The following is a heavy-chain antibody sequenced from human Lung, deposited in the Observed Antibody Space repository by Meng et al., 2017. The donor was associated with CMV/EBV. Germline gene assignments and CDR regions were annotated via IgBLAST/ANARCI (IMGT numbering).Heavy chain of an antibody. D-gene: IGHD6-19*01. CDR2: IYHSGST. V-gene: IGHV4-4*02. Sequence: QGHLPEWVPGVVKPSGPLSLPGAVFGGSSRSSNWWGWVRQPPGKGLEWIGEIYHSGSTNYNPSLKSRVTIPVDKSKNQFSLKLSSVTAADTAVYYCASFPPPGKQWLVTDYWGQGTLVTVSS. CDR3: ASFPPPGKQWLVTDY. CDR1: GGSSRSSNW. J-gene: IGHJ4*02.